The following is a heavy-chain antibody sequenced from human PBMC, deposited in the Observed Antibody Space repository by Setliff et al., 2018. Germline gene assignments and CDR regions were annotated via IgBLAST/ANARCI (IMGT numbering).Heavy chain of an antibody. CDR2: ISGSGGNT. CDR3: ASSSGGNYEAYFDY. CDR1: GFTFSSYT. D-gene: IGHD2-15*01. V-gene: IGHV3-23*01. Sequence: GGSLRLSCAASGFTFSSYTMSWVRQAPGKGLEWVSAISGSGGNTYYADSVKGRFSISRDNSQNTLYLQMNSLSPEDTALYYCASSSGGNYEAYFDYWGQGTLVTVSS. J-gene: IGHJ4*02.